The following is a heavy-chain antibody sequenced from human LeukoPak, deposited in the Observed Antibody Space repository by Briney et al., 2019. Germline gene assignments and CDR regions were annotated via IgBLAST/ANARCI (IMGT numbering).Heavy chain of an antibody. Sequence: GGSLRLSCTASGFIFDTHTLTWVRQAPGKGLEWVASISGSGDSTDYGDSVKGRFTISRDNFKRTVHLEMSNLRADDTAMYYCVRRAAVRGMDFWGLGTTVIVSS. CDR3: VRRAAVRGMDF. D-gene: IGHD1-14*01. J-gene: IGHJ6*02. V-gene: IGHV3-23*01. CDR2: ISGSGDST. CDR1: GFIFDTHT.